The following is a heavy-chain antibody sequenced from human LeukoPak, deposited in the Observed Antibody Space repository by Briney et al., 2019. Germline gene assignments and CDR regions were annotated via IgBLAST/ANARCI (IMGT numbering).Heavy chain of an antibody. CDR3: ARGGIYDLDDSFDI. CDR2: ISRSGTTI. D-gene: IGHD2/OR15-2a*01. V-gene: IGHV3-48*03. Sequence: GGSLRLSCAASGFTFNTYGMNWVRQAPGKGLECVAYISRSGTTILYADSVEGRFTISRDNAKSSLFLQMSSLRAEDTAVYYCARGGIYDLDDSFDIWGQGTKVIVSS. J-gene: IGHJ3*02. CDR1: GFTFNTYG.